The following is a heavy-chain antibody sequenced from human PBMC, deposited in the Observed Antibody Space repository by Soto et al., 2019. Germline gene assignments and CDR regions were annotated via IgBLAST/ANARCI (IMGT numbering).Heavy chain of an antibody. J-gene: IGHJ5*02. CDR3: ARTSSGTREGFDP. Sequence: ASVKVSCKASGYTFTSYDINWVRQATGQGLEWMGWINPNNGNTGYAQKFQGRVTMTRSTSISTAYMELSSLRSDDTAVYFCARTSSGTREGFDPWGQGTLVTVSS. CDR1: GYTFTSYD. CDR2: INPNNGNT. V-gene: IGHV1-8*01. D-gene: IGHD1-7*01.